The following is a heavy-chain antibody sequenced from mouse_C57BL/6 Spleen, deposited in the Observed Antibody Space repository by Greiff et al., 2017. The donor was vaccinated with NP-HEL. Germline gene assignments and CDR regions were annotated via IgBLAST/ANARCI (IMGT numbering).Heavy chain of an antibody. D-gene: IGHD2-14*01. V-gene: IGHV14-4*01. J-gene: IGHJ2*01. CDR2: IDPNHGNT. Sequence: VQLQQSGPELVRPGASVKLSCTASGYTFTDDYMHWVKQSTGQGLEWIGLIDPNHGNTTYTSKFQGKATMTADKSSSTAYLQLSSLTSEDSAVYYCATGIGTRGYWGQGTTLTVSS. CDR1: GYTFTDDY. CDR3: ATGIGTRGY.